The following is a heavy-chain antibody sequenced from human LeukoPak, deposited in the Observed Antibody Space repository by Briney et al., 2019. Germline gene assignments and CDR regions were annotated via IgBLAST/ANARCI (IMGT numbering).Heavy chain of an antibody. D-gene: IGHD4-17*01. J-gene: IGHJ4*02. V-gene: IGHV3-74*01. CDR1: GFSFSGHW. CDR2: ISPTGSTT. CDR3: ARDTDTVTTILDY. Sequence: GGSLRLSCTASGFSFSGHWMHWARQLPGKGLVWVSRISPTGSTTSYADSVKGRFTISRDNAKNTLYLQMNSLRAEDTAVYYCARDTDTVTTILDYWGQGTLVTDSS.